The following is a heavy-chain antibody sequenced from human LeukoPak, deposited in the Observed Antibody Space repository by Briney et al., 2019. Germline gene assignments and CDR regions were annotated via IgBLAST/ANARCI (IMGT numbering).Heavy chain of an antibody. CDR1: GGSISSNAYY. CDR3: ARHRATSDYYLAH. V-gene: IGHV4-39*01. Sequence: PSETLSLTCTVSGGSISSNAYYWGWIRQPPGKGLEWIGSIYYSGSTYYKSSLKSRVTISVDTSKNQFSLKLSSVTAADTAVYYCARHRATSDYYLAHWRRGILVTVSS. J-gene: IGHJ4*02. D-gene: IGHD3-22*01. CDR2: IYYSGST.